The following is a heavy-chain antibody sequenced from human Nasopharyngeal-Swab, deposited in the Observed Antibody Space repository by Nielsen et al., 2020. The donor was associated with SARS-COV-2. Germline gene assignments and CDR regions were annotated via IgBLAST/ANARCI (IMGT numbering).Heavy chain of an antibody. J-gene: IGHJ6*02. V-gene: IGHV2-26*01. CDR3: ARTVRYYYGSGSYYNYYYYGMDV. CDR2: IFSNDEK. Sequence: RQAPGKALEWLAHIFSNDEKSYSTSLKSRLTISKDTSKSQVVLTMTNMDPVDTATYYCARTVRYYYGSGSYYNYYYYGMDVWGQGTTVTVSS. D-gene: IGHD3-10*01.